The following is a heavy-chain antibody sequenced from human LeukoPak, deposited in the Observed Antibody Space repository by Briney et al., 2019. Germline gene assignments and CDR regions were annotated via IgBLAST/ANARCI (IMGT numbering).Heavy chain of an antibody. Sequence: GGSLRLSCAASGFTFSSYSMNWVRQAPGKGLEWVSSISSSSSYIYYADSVKGRFTISRDNAKNSLYLQMNSLRAEDTAVYYCARDHPRIAAAGNLDYWGQGTLVTVSS. CDR1: GFTFSSYS. D-gene: IGHD6-13*01. J-gene: IGHJ4*02. CDR2: ISSSSSYI. V-gene: IGHV3-21*01. CDR3: ARDHPRIAAAGNLDY.